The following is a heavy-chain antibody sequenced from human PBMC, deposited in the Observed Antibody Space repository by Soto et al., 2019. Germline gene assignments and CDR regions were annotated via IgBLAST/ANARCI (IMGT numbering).Heavy chain of an antibody. CDR2: ISGSGGST. CDR1: GFTFSSYA. Sequence: GGSLTLSCAASGFTFSSYAMSWVRQAPGKGLEWVSAISGSGGSTYYADSVKGRFTISRDNSKNTLYLQMNSLRAEDTAVYYCAKDVAAAGDSYYYYGMDVWGQGTTVTVSS. J-gene: IGHJ6*02. CDR3: AKDVAAAGDSYYYYGMDV. V-gene: IGHV3-23*01. D-gene: IGHD6-13*01.